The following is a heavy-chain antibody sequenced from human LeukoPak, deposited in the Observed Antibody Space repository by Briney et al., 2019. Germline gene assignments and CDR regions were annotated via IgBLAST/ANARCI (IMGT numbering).Heavy chain of an antibody. V-gene: IGHV3-30*04. D-gene: IGHD3-22*01. Sequence: GGSLRLSSAASGFTFSSYALHWVRPAPGKGQGWVAAISYEGSNKYYADSVKGRFTISRDNSKNTLYLQMNSLRAEDTAVYYCARDYYDSSGYYSPDYCFDYWGQGTLVTVSS. CDR2: ISYEGSNK. CDR3: ARDYYDSSGYYSPDYCFDY. CDR1: GFTFSSYA. J-gene: IGHJ4*02.